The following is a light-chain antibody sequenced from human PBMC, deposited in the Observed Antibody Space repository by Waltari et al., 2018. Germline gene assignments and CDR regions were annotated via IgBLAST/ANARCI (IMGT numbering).Light chain of an antibody. V-gene: IGLV3-1*01. CDR3: QAWDSRGV. CDR1: KLGDRY. J-gene: IGLJ3*02. CDR2: QDT. Sequence: SSELTQPPSVAVSPGQSANITCSGDKLGDRYVSWYQQKPGQSPILIIYQDTKRPSGIPERFSGSNSGNTATLTIGGTQTMDEADYYCQAWDSRGVFGGGTKLTVL.